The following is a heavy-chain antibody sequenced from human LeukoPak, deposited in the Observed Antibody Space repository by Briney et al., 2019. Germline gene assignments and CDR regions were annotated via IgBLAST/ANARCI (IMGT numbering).Heavy chain of an antibody. CDR2: ISGSGTST. J-gene: IGHJ3*01. D-gene: IGHD4-11*01. V-gene: IGHV3-23*01. Sequence: GGSLRLSCVASGFTFSNYVMNWVRQAPGKGLECVSSISGSGTSTYYADSVKGRFTSSRDNSKNTLYLQMNSLRAEDTAIHYCANEYSKGDVWGQGTTVTVSS. CDR1: GFTFSNYV. CDR3: ANEYSKGDV.